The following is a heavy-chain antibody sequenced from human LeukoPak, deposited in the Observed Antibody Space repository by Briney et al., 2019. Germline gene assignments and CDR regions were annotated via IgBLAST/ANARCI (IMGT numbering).Heavy chain of an antibody. D-gene: IGHD3-22*01. J-gene: IGHJ3*02. CDR1: GYSFTSYW. CDR2: ISSGGSET. V-gene: IGHV5-51*01. CDR3: ARCRGGYYSDAFDI. Sequence: GESLKISCKSSGYSFTSYWIGWVRQMPGKGLELVLSISSGGSETRYSRSCEGPVTISADKSISTAYLKWSSPKASDTAMYYCARCRGGYYSDAFDIWGQGTMVTVSS.